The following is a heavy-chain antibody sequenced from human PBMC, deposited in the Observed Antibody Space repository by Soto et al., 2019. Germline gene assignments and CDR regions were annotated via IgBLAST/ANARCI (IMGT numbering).Heavy chain of an antibody. CDR2: ISSSGGST. CDR3: AKTRSVGRGHFDD. Sequence: GGSLRLSCAASGFTFSSYAMSWVRQAPGKGLEWVSAISSSGGSTNYADSVKGRFTISRDNSKITLYLQMNSLRADDTAVYYCAKTRSVGRGHFDDWGQGTLVNVSS. D-gene: IGHD2-15*01. V-gene: IGHV3-23*01. CDR1: GFTFSSYA. J-gene: IGHJ4*02.